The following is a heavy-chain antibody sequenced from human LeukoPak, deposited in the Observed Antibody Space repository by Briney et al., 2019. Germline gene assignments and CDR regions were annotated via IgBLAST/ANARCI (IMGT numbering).Heavy chain of an antibody. CDR2: IYYSGST. V-gene: IGHV4-59*01. Sequence: SETLSLTCTVSGGSISSYYWSWIRQPPGKGLEWIGYIYYSGSTNYNPSLKSRVTISADTSKNQFSLKLSSVTAADTAVYYCARIGPGRGAWYFDLWGRGTLVTVSS. D-gene: IGHD1-26*01. CDR1: GGSISSYY. CDR3: ARIGPGRGAWYFDL. J-gene: IGHJ2*01.